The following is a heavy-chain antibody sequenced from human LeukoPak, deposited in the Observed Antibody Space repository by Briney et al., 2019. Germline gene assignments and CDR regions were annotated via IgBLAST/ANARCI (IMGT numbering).Heavy chain of an antibody. D-gene: IGHD3-22*01. Sequence: GGSLRLSCAASGFTFSSYAISWVRQAPGKGLEWVSAISGSGGNTYYADSVKGRFTISRDNSKNTLYLQMNSLRAEDTAVYYCAKDLTYYYDSSGYYPFDYWGQGTLVTVSS. CDR1: GFTFSSYA. V-gene: IGHV3-23*01. CDR3: AKDLTYYYDSSGYYPFDY. J-gene: IGHJ4*02. CDR2: ISGSGGNT.